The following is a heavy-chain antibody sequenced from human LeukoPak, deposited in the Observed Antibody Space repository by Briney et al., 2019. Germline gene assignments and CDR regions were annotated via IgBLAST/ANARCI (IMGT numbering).Heavy chain of an antibody. CDR1: GFTLNSYL. CDR3: ARSNPNRNALDL. CDR2: INKDGSEE. J-gene: IGHJ3*01. Sequence: GGSLRLSRAASGFTLNSYLMSWVRQAPGRGLEWVANINKDGSEENYLDSVKGRFTVSRYNAKNSLYLQMNSLRGEDTAVYYCARSNPNRNALDLWGQGTMVTISS. V-gene: IGHV3-7*01. D-gene: IGHD1-14*01.